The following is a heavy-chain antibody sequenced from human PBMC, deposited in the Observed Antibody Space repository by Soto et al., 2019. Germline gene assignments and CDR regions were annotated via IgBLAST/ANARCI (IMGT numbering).Heavy chain of an antibody. CDR3: AHRLGCSGGSSYSGNRPFAY. V-gene: IGHV2-5*02. J-gene: IGHJ4*02. Sequence: QITLKESGPTLVKPTQTLTLTCTFSGFSLSTSGVGVGWIRQPPGKALEWLALIYWDGDERHSPSLKSRLTITQHPPXXQXVXXMPNMNPVDTATYYCAHRLGCSGGSSYSGNRPFAYWGQGTLVTVSS. CDR2: IYWDGDE. D-gene: IGHD2-15*01. CDR1: GFSLSTSGVG.